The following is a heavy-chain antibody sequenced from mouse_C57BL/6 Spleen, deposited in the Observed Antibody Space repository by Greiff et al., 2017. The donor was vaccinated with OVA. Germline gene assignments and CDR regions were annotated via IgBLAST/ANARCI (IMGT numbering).Heavy chain of an antibody. J-gene: IGHJ1*03. Sequence: VQLKESGPELVKPGASVKIPSKASGYTFTDYNMDWVKQSHGKSLEWIGDINPNNGGTIYNQKFKGKATLTVDKSSSTAYMELRSLTSEDTAVYYCARRIYYYGSSYWYFDVWGTGTTVTVSS. CDR3: ARRIYYYGSSYWYFDV. CDR1: GYTFTDYN. V-gene: IGHV1-18*01. D-gene: IGHD1-1*01. CDR2: INPNNGGT.